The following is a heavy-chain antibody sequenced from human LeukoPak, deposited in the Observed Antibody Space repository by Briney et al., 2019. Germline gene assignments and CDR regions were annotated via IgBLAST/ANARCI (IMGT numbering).Heavy chain of an antibody. CDR1: GFTFSSYS. Sequence: GGSLRLSCAASGFTFSSYSMNWVRQAPGKGLEWVSSISSSSSYISYADSVKGRFTISRDNSKNTLYLQMNSLRAEDTAVYYCARVKLSWGPPHWFDPWGQGTLVTVSS. CDR3: ARVKLSWGPPHWFDP. CDR2: ISSSSSYI. J-gene: IGHJ5*02. D-gene: IGHD7-27*01. V-gene: IGHV3-21*04.